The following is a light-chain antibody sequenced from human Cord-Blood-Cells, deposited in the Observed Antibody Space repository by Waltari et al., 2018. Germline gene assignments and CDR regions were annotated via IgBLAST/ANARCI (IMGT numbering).Light chain of an antibody. V-gene: IGLV2-11*01. Sequence: QSALTQPRSVSGSPGQSVTISCTGTSSDVGGYNYVSWYQQHPGKASKLMIYDVSKRPSGVPDRFSGCKSGTGASLSISGLLAEYEAADYCCLYAGSYTGGLGGGTKLTVL. CDR3: CLYAGSYTGG. J-gene: IGLJ3*02. CDR1: SSDVGGYNY. CDR2: DVS.